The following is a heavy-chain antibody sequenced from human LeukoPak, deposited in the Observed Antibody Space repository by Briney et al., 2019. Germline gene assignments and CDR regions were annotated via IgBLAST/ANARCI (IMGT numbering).Heavy chain of an antibody. CDR3: ARDSGEGSGWHTYPSD. J-gene: IGHJ4*02. CDR1: GFTFSSYA. D-gene: IGHD6-19*01. V-gene: IGHV3-30-3*01. Sequence: GGSLRLSCAASGFTFSSYAMHWIRQAPGKGLEWVAVISDDGTNYSYADSVKGRFTISRDNSKSTLYLQMNSLRAEDTAVYYCARDSGEGSGWHTYPSDWGQGTLVTVSS. CDR2: ISDDGTNY.